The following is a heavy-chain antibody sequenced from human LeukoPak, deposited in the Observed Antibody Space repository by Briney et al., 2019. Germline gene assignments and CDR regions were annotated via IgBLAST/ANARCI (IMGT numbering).Heavy chain of an antibody. CDR2: ISSSSSYI. D-gene: IGHD6-19*01. Sequence: GGSLRLSCAASGFTFSSYWMNWVRQAPGKGLEWVSSISSSSSYIYYADSVKGRFTISRDNAKNSLYLQMNSLRAEDTAVYYCARDRKPAVAGHEMDVWGQGTTVTVSS. CDR1: GFTFSSYW. V-gene: IGHV3-21*01. CDR3: ARDRKPAVAGHEMDV. J-gene: IGHJ6*02.